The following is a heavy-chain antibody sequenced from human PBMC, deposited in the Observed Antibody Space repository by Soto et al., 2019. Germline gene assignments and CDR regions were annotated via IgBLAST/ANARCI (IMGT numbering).Heavy chain of an antibody. J-gene: IGHJ4*02. Sequence: GSGPTLVNPTQTLTLTCSLSGFSLTASAMCVSWIRQPQGKALEWLALIDWGDDKYYSTSLETRLSISRDNSKIQVVLTLTNVDPMDTPTYYCARTRGKWLGGLAVDYWGQGILVTVSS. CDR3: ARTRGKWLGGLAVDY. CDR2: IDWGDDK. V-gene: IGHV2-70*01. CDR1: GFSLTASAMC. D-gene: IGHD6-19*01.